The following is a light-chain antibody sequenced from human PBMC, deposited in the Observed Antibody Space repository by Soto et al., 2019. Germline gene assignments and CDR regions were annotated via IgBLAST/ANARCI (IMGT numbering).Light chain of an antibody. J-gene: IGKJ1*01. CDR1: QSVTSSS. CDR2: GAS. Sequence: EIVLTQSPGTLSLSPGERATLSCRASQSVTSSSLAWYQQKPGQAPRLLIYGASNRATGIPDRFSGSGSGTDFTLTINRLEPEDFAVYYCQQYGSSPRTFGQGTKVDIK. CDR3: QQYGSSPRT. V-gene: IGKV3-20*01.